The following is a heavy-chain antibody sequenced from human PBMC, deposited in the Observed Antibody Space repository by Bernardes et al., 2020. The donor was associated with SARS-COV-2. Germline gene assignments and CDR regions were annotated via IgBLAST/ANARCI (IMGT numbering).Heavy chain of an antibody. J-gene: IGHJ5*02. D-gene: IGHD5-12*01. CDR3: AKGLEAVYDYRFDP. CDR2: ISNDGSNK. CDR1: GFTFSSYR. V-gene: IGHV3-30*18. Sequence: GGSLRLSCAASGFTFSSYRMHWVRQAPGQGLEWVAIISNDGSNKFYGDSVRGRFTISRDNSKNTLYLEMNSLRLEDTAVYFCAKGLEAVYDYRFDPWGQGTLVTVSS.